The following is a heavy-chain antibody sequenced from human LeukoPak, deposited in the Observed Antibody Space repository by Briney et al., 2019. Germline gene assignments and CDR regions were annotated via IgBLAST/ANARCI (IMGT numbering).Heavy chain of an antibody. Sequence: GGSLRLSCAASEFTFWMHWVRQAPGKGLVWVSQINGDGSSTSYADSVKGRFTISRDNAKNTLYLQMNSLRAEDAAVYYCGNLDWGQGTLVTVSS. CDR3: GNLD. CDR1: EFTFW. V-gene: IGHV3-74*01. J-gene: IGHJ4*02. CDR2: INGDGSST.